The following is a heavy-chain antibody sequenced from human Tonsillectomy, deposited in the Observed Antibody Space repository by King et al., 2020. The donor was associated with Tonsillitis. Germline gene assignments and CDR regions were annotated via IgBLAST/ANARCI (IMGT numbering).Heavy chain of an antibody. CDR3: AKDSGDGYKVGTAQGPFQH. J-gene: IGHJ1*01. V-gene: IGHV3-23*04. CDR2: ISGSGGSR. D-gene: IGHD5-24*01. Sequence: EVQLVESGGGLVQPGGSLRLSCAASGFTFSSYVMSWVRPAPGKGLEWVSAISGSGGSRYYGDSVKGRFTISRDNSKNTLDLQMNSLRAEDTAVYYCAKDSGDGYKVGTAQGPFQHWGQGTLVTVSS. CDR1: GFTFSSYV.